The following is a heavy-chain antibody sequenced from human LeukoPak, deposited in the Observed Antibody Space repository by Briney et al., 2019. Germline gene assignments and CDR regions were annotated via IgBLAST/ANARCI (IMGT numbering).Heavy chain of an antibody. CDR3: AKNPYSSVAFGFDP. V-gene: IGHV3-23*01. D-gene: IGHD6-25*01. Sequence: GGSLRLSCTVPGVTLSTNSMSWVRPAPGKGLEWVSAISGSGGSTYYADSVKGRFTISRDNSKNTLYLQMNSLRAEDTAVYYCAKNPYSSVAFGFDPWGQGTLVTVSS. J-gene: IGHJ5*02. CDR2: ISGSGGST. CDR1: GVTLSTNS.